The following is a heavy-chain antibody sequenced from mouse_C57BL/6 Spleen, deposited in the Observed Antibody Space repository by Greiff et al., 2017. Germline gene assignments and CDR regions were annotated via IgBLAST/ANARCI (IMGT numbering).Heavy chain of an antibody. CDR1: GYTFTSYW. J-gene: IGHJ3*01. CDR2: IYPGNSDT. Sequence: VQLKQSGTVLARPGASVKMSCKTSGYTFTSYWMHWVKQRPGQGLEWIGAIYPGNSDTSSNQKFKGKAKLTAVTSASTAYIELSSLTNEDSAVYYCTTPYGNYEAWFAYWGQGTLVTVSA. D-gene: IGHD2-1*01. CDR3: TTPYGNYEAWFAY. V-gene: IGHV1-5*01.